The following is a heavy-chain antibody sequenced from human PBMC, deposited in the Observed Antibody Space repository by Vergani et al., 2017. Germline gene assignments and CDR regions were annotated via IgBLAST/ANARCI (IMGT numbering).Heavy chain of an antibody. CDR2: ISYDGTQK. V-gene: IGHV3-30*03. D-gene: IGHD1-1*01. Sequence: QVHLVESGGGVVQPGRSLRLSCVVSGFTSSYYGMHWVRQAPGKGLEWVAVISYDGTQKYYAESVKGRFTISRDNSKSTLYLQMNSLRTEDTAVYYCATKSCGTPGCQIGYFSEWVQGTLVTVSS. J-gene: IGHJ1*01. CDR1: GFTSSYYG. CDR3: ATKSCGTPGCQIGYFSE.